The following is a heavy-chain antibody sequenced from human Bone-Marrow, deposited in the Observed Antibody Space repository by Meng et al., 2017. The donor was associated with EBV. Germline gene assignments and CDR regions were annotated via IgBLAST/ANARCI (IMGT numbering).Heavy chain of an antibody. CDR3: ASESGRGYTPDY. Sequence: QGHVVQTAAEVKGPGSSVTDYCKTSGGPLRIDAVRWVRQAPGQGLEWLGGFLPTLGAPNYAQKFHGRVTITADESTSTHYMDLSSLRSDDTAVYYCASESGRGYTPDYWGQGTLVTVSS. J-gene: IGHJ4*02. CDR2: FLPTLGAP. CDR1: GGPLRIDA. D-gene: IGHD3-10*01. V-gene: IGHV1-69*01.